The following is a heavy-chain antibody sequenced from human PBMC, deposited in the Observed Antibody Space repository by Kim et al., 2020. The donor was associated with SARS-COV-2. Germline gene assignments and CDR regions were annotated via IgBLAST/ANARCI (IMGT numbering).Heavy chain of an antibody. CDR3: ARDRSGIVGATDFDY. D-gene: IGHD1-26*01. V-gene: IGHV3-53*01. CDR1: GFTVSSNY. J-gene: IGHJ4*02. Sequence: GGSLRLSCAASGFTVSSNYMSWVRQAPGKGLEWVSIFYSGRSTYYADSVKGRFTISRDNSKNTLYLQMNSLRAEDTAVYYCARDRSGIVGATDFDYWGQGTLVTVSS. CDR2: FYSGRST.